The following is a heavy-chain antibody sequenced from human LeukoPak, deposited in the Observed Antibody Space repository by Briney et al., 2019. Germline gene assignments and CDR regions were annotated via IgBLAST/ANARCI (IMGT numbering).Heavy chain of an antibody. CDR3: ARDVRYYDYVWGSYRYKAYYYMDV. J-gene: IGHJ6*03. CDR2: IYYSGST. Sequence: PSETLSLTCTVSGGSISSYYWSWIRQPPGKGLEWIGYIYYSGSTNYNPSLKSRVTISVDTSKNQFSLKLSSVTAADTAVYYCARDVRYYDYVWGSYRYKAYYYMDVWGKGTTVTISS. CDR1: GGSISSYY. D-gene: IGHD3-16*02. V-gene: IGHV4-59*01.